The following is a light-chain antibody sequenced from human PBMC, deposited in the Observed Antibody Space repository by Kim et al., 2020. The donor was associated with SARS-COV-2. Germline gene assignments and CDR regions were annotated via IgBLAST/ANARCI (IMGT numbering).Light chain of an antibody. J-gene: IGKJ1*01. CDR2: AAS. CDR1: QGVSSW. Sequence: ASVGDRVTITWRASQGVSSWLAWFQQKPGKGPKSLIYAASILQSGVSSRFSGSGSGTEFTLTISSLQPEDSAIYYCQQYKTYPRTFGQGTKVDIK. CDR3: QQYKTYPRT. V-gene: IGKV1D-16*01.